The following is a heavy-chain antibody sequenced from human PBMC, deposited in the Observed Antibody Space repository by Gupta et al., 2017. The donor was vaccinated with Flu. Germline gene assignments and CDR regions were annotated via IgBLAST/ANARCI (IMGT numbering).Heavy chain of an antibody. V-gene: IGHV3-48*03. CDR1: GFTFSNYE. CDR2: ISDSGMYT. Sequence: EVQLVESGGGLVKPGGSLRLSCGASGFTFSNYEFNWIRQGPGKGLEWVSYISDSGMYTSYLDSVRGRFTVFKDDAKDSLYLQMNSLRAEDTGTYYCVRDSGQCERNNCHHFDYWGQGILVTVSS. CDR3: VRDSGQCERNNCHHFDY. J-gene: IGHJ4*02. D-gene: IGHD1/OR15-1a*01.